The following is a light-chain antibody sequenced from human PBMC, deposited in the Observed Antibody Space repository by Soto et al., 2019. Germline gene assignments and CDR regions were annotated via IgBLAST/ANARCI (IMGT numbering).Light chain of an antibody. CDR2: KVS. Sequence: DVVMTQSALSLPVTLGQRASISCRSNQSLVHSDGIAYFSWFQQRPGRSPRSLIYKVSNRDSGVPDRFSGSGSGTDFALKISRVEAEDVGVYYCMKGTHWPITFGQGTRLEIK. CDR1: QSLVHSDGIAY. J-gene: IGKJ5*01. CDR3: MKGTHWPIT. V-gene: IGKV2-30*02.